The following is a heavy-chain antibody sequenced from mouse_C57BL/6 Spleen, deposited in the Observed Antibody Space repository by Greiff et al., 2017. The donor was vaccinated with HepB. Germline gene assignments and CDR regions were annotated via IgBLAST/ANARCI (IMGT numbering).Heavy chain of an antibody. CDR2: INYDGSST. J-gene: IGHJ1*03. CDR3: ARGTITTVVEWYFDV. D-gene: IGHD1-1*01. V-gene: IGHV5-16*01. CDR1: GFTFSDYY. Sequence: EVKVVESEGGLVQPGSSMKLSCTASGFTFSDYYMAWVRQVPEKGLEWVANINYDGSSTYYLDSLKSRFIISRDNAKNILYLQMSSLKSEDTATYYCARGTITTVVEWYFDVWGTGTTVTVSS.